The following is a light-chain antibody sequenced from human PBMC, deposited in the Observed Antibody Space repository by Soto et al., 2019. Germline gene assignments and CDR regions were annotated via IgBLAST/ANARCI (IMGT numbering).Light chain of an antibody. CDR2: DVT. V-gene: IGLV2-8*01. J-gene: IGLJ1*01. CDR1: SSDVGGYNF. Sequence: QSALTQPPSASGSPGQSVTISCTGTSSDVGGYNFVSWYQHHPATAHKLMIYDVTKRPSGVPERFSGYKSGNTSSLTVSGLQAEDEADYCCSSYARSKKYVFGTGTKLTVL. CDR3: SSYARSKKYV.